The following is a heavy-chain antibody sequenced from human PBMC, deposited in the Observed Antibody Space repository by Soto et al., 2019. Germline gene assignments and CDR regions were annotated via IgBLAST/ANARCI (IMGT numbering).Heavy chain of an antibody. CDR3: ARRLVNRPVDP. Sequence: PSETLSLTCAVYGGSFSDYFWTWIRQPPGKGLEWIGQINHSGGTNYNPSLKSRVSISIDTSKNQFPLNLNSVSAMDTAVYYCARRLVNRPVDPWGQGTLVTVSS. D-gene: IGHD2-15*01. CDR1: GGSFSDYF. J-gene: IGHJ5*02. V-gene: IGHV4-34*01. CDR2: INHSGGT.